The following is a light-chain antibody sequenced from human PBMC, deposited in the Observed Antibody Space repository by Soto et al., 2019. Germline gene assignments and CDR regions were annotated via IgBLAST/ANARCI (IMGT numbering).Light chain of an antibody. CDR2: GAS. J-gene: IGKJ1*01. Sequence: EIVMTQSPATLSVSPGERATLSCRASQSVSNNLAWYQQKPGQAPRLLIYGASTRAAGIPARFSGSGSGTEFTLTISSLQSEDVAVYYCQHYSNWPPWTFGQGTKVEIK. V-gene: IGKV3-15*01. CDR3: QHYSNWPPWT. CDR1: QSVSNN.